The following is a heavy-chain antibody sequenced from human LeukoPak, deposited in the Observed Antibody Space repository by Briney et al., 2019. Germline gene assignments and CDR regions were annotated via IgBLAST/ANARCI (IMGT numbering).Heavy chain of an antibody. CDR2: IIPIFGTA. CDR3: ARGYYDILTGPWNWFDP. D-gene: IGHD3-9*01. J-gene: IGHJ5*02. CDR1: GGTFSSYA. Sequence: VASVRVSCKASGGTFSSYAISWVRQAPGQGLEWMGGIIPIFGTANYAQKFQGRVTITTDESTSTAYMELSSLRSEDTAVYYCARGYYDILTGPWNWFDPWGQGTLVTVSS. V-gene: IGHV1-69*05.